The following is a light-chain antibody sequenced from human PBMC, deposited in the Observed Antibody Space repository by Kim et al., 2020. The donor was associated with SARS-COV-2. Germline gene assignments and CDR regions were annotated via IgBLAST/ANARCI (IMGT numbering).Light chain of an antibody. J-gene: IGLJ3*02. CDR2: EDH. CDR1: SGRIVSDF. V-gene: IGLV6-57*01. Sequence: GKTVIFSCPRISGRIVSDFVQWFQQRPASYPTTVIYEDHKRPSGVPDRFSGSVDSSSNSASLTISGLRAEDEADYYCQSYDDNIWVFGGGTKVTVL. CDR3: QSYDDNIWV.